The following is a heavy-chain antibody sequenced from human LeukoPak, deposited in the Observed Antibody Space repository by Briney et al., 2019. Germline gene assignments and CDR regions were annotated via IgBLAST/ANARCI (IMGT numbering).Heavy chain of an antibody. Sequence: ASVKVSCKASGYTFTSYGISWVRQAPGQGLEWMGWISAYNGNTNYAQKLQGRVTMTTDTSTSTAYMELRSLRSDDTAVYYCARDLQSYYDILTGYPPRAFDIWGQGTMVTVSS. J-gene: IGHJ3*02. V-gene: IGHV1-18*01. CDR2: ISAYNGNT. CDR1: GYTFTSYG. CDR3: ARDLQSYYDILTGYPPRAFDI. D-gene: IGHD3-9*01.